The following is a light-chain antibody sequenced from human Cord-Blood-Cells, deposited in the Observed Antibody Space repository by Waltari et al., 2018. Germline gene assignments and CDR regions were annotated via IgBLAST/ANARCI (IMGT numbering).Light chain of an antibody. V-gene: IGKV1-5*03. CDR2: KAS. J-gene: IGKJ1*01. Sequence: DIVMTQSPSTLSASVGDRVTITCRASQSISSWLAWYQQKPGKAPKLLIYKASSLESGVPSRFSGSGSGTEFTLTISSLQPDDFATYYCQQYNSYSRTFGQGTKVEIK. CDR1: QSISSW. CDR3: QQYNSYSRT.